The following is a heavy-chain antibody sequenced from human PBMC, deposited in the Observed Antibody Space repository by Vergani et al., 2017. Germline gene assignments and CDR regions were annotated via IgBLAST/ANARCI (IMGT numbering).Heavy chain of an antibody. Sequence: EVQLVESGGGLVQPGGSLRLSCAASGFTFSSYWMSWVRQAPGKGLEWVSNIKQDGSENYYVDSVKGRFTIARDNAKNSLYLQMNSLRAEDTAVYYCARLDYYGSGSYLDYWGQGTLVTVSS. J-gene: IGHJ4*02. CDR2: IKQDGSEN. CDR3: ARLDYYGSGSYLDY. CDR1: GFTFSSYW. V-gene: IGHV3-7*03. D-gene: IGHD3-10*01.